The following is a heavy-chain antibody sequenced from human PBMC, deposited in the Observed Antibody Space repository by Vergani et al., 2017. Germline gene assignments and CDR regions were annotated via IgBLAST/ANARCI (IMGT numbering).Heavy chain of an antibody. CDR3: ARDDAYYDYVWGSYRYIGY. J-gene: IGHJ4*02. CDR1: GFTFSSYW. V-gene: IGHV3-7*04. CDR2: IKQDGSEK. D-gene: IGHD3-16*02. Sequence: EVQLVESGGGLVQPGGSLRLSCAASGFTFSSYWMSWVRQAPGKGLEWVANIKQDGSEKYYVDSVKGRFTISRDNAKNSLYLQMNSLRAEDTAVYYCARDDAYYDYVWGSYRYIGYWGQGTLVTVSS.